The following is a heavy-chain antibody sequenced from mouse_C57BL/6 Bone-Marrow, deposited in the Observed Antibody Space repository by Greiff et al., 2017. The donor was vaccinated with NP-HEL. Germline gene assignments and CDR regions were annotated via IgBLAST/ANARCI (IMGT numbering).Heavy chain of an antibody. D-gene: IGHD2-3*01. CDR1: GYTFTSYG. CDR2: IYPRSGNT. CDR3: ARGRDGYYVKFAY. J-gene: IGHJ3*01. Sequence: VQLQQSGAELARPGASVKLSCKASGYTFTSYGISWVKQRTGQGLEWIGEIYPRSGNTYYNEKFKGKATLTADKSSSTAYMELRSLTSVDSSVYFCARGRDGYYVKFAYWGQGTLVTVSA. V-gene: IGHV1-81*01.